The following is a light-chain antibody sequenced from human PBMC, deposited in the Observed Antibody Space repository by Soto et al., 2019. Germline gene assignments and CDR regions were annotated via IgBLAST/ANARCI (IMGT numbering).Light chain of an antibody. CDR1: QSVTGY. CDR3: QQYNNWPPEIT. CDR2: DAS. Sequence: EIVLTQSPATLSSFPGDRVTLSCRASQSVTGYLAWYQQKPGQAPRLLIYDASNRATGIPARFSGSGSGTDFTLTINGLQSDDFAVYYCQQYNNWPPEITFGQGTRLEIK. V-gene: IGKV3-11*01. J-gene: IGKJ5*01.